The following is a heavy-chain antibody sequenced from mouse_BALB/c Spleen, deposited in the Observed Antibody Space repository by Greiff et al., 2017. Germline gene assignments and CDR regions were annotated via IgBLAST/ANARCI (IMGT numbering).Heavy chain of an antibody. CDR3: ARWGQLGRRDD. V-gene: IGHV1-77*01. Sequence: QVQLKESGPELVKPGASVKMSCKASGYTFTDYVISWVKQRTGQGLEWIGEIYPGSGSTYYNEKFKGKATLTANKSSNTAYMQLSSLTSEDSAVYFCARWGQLGRRDDWGQGTTLTVSS. CDR1: GYTFTDYV. CDR2: IYPGSGST. D-gene: IGHD3-2*01. J-gene: IGHJ2*01.